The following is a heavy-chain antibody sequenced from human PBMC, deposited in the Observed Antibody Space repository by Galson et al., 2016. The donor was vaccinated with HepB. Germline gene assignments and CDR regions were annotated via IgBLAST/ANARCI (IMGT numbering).Heavy chain of an antibody. Sequence: CAISGDSVSSRSAIWNWIRQSPSRGLEYLGRTYYRLKWYHESAVSVESRLTVSPDTPKNQFSMQLKSVTPEDTGIYYCVRGGWGNAAGLSDPWGQGTLVTVSS. D-gene: IGHD3-16*01. J-gene: IGHJ5*02. CDR1: GDSVSSRSAI. V-gene: IGHV6-1*01. CDR3: VRGGWGNAAGLSDP. CDR2: TYYRLKWYH.